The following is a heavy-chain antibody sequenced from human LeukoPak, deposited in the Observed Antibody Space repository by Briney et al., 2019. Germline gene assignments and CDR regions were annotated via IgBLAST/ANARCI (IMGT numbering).Heavy chain of an antibody. CDR1: GSSFTTYW. V-gene: IGHV5-51*01. CDR3: ARHRYSNDEGHYFDY. CDR2: IHPGDSDT. J-gene: IGHJ4*02. D-gene: IGHD6-13*01. Sequence: NLGESLKISCQGSGSSFTTYWIGWVRQLPGKGLEWMGLIHPGDSDTRHSPSFQGQVTISAEKSISTAYLQWSSLKASDTAMYYCARHRYSNDEGHYFDYWGQGTLVTVSS.